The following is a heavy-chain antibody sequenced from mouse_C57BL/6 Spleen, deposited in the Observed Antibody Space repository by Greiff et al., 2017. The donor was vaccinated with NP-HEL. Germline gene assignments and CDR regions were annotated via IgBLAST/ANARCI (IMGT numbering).Heavy chain of an antibody. Sequence: EVQLQQSGPELVKPGASVKISGKASGYSFTGYYMNWVKQSPEKSLEWIGEINPSTGGTTYNQKFKAKATLTVDKSSSTAYMQLKSLTSEDSAVYYCAETAQAALYYYAMDYWGQGTSVTVSS. V-gene: IGHV1-42*01. CDR3: AETAQAALYYYAMDY. D-gene: IGHD3-2*02. J-gene: IGHJ4*01. CDR1: GYSFTGYY. CDR2: INPSTGGT.